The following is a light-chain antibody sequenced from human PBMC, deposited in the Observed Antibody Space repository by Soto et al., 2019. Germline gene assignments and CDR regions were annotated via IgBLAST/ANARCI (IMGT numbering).Light chain of an antibody. J-gene: IGKJ2*01. CDR3: QQCHSSPYT. V-gene: IGKV1-39*01. Sequence: IQMTQSPSSLSASEGDRVTITCRASQSVDTYLPWFQQKPGKPPKLLIYAASTLQSGVPSMFSGSGAETDFTLTISSLQHEDFATYYCQQCHSSPYTFGQGTNVESK. CDR1: QSVDTY. CDR2: AAS.